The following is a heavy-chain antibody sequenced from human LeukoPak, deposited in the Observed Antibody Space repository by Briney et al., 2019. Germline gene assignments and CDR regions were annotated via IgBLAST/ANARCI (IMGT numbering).Heavy chain of an antibody. CDR2: ISWNSGSI. J-gene: IGHJ4*02. D-gene: IGHD3-10*01. CDR3: AKSGTPRGGYFDY. CDR1: GFTFDDYA. V-gene: IGHV3-9*01. Sequence: GRSLRLSCAASGFTFDDYAMHWVRQAPGKGLEWVSGISWNSGSIGYADSVKGRFTISRDNAKNSLYLQMNSLRAEDTALYYCAKSGTPRGGYFDYWGQGTLVTVSS.